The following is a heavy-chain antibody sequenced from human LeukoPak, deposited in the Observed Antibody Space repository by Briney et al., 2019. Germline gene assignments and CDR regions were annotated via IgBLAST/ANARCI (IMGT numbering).Heavy chain of an antibody. V-gene: IGHV3-53*01. J-gene: IGHJ2*01. CDR3: ARGGGSETSGGTGFFDL. CDR2: IYSDGSI. D-gene: IGHD3/OR15-3a*01. CDR1: GFSVSSIY. Sequence: GGSLRLSCAASGFSVSSIYMNWVRQAPEKGPEWVSVIYSDGSIYYADSEEGRFTISRDNSKNTLYLQMNTLRAEDTAVYYCARGGGSETSGGTGFFDLWGRGTLVTVSS.